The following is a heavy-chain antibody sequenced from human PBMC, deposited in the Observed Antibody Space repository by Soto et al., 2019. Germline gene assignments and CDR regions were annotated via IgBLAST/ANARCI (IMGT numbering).Heavy chain of an antibody. V-gene: IGHV4-34*01. D-gene: IGHD6-6*01. CDR3: ARAAREFDYYYGMDV. J-gene: IGHJ6*02. CDR1: GGSFSGYY. CDR2: INHSGST. Sequence: PSETLSLTCAVYGGSFSGYYWSWSRQPPGKGLEWIGEINHSGSTNYNPSLKSRVTISVDTSKNQFSLKLSSVTAADTAVYYCARAAREFDYYYGMDVWGQGTTVTVSS.